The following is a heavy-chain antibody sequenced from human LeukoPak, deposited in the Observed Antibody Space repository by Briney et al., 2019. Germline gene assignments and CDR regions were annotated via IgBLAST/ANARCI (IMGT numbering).Heavy chain of an antibody. V-gene: IGHV4-59*11. CDR1: GGSISSHY. Sequence: SETLSLACNVYGGSISSHYWSWIRQPPGKGLEWIGYIYYSGSTNYNPSLKSRVTISVDTSQNQFSLKLCSVTAADTAVYYCARYDDETSFDYWGQGTLVTVYS. J-gene: IGHJ4*02. CDR2: IYYSGST. CDR3: ARYDDETSFDY. D-gene: IGHD1-1*01.